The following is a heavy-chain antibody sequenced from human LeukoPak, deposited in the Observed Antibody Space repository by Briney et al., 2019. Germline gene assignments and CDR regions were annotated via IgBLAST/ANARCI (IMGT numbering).Heavy chain of an antibody. CDR3: ARDFGARGWLDY. Sequence: GGSLRLSCAASGFTFSSYAMNWVRQAPGKGLEWVSYISSSSNTIYYADSVKGRFTISRDNAQNSLYLQMNSLRAEDTAVYYCARDFGARGWLDYWGQGTLVTVSS. D-gene: IGHD6-19*01. CDR2: ISSSSNTI. J-gene: IGHJ4*02. CDR1: GFTFSSYA. V-gene: IGHV3-48*01.